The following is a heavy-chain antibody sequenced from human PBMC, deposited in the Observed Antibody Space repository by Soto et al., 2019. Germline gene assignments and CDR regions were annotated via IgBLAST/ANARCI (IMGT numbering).Heavy chain of an antibody. V-gene: IGHV4-31*03. CDR2: IYYSGST. CDR1: GGSISSGGYY. D-gene: IGHD6-13*01. Sequence: PSETLSLTCTVSGGSISSGGYYWSWIRQHPGKGLEWIGYIYYSGSTYYNPSLKSRVTISVDTSKNQFSLKLSSVTAADTAVYYGARSLGVAAAGTFDYWGQGTLVIVSS. J-gene: IGHJ4*02. CDR3: ARSLGVAAAGTFDY.